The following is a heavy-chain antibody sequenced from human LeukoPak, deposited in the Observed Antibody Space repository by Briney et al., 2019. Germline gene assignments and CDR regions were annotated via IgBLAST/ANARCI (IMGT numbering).Heavy chain of an antibody. CDR1: GYTFTGYY. V-gene: IGHV1-2*02. CDR2: INPNSGGT. CDR3: AREIPYYDSSGYYFDY. J-gene: IGHJ4*02. Sequence: ASVKVSCKASGYTFTGYYMHWVRQAPGQGLEWMGWINPNSGGTNYAQKFQGRVTMTRDTSISTAYMELSRLRSDDTAVYYCAREIPYYDSSGYYFDYWGQGTLVTVSS. D-gene: IGHD3-22*01.